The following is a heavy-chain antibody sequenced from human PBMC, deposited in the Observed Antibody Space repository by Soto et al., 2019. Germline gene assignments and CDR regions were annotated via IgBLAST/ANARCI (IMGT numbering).Heavy chain of an antibody. J-gene: IGHJ4*02. CDR1: GGTRVNSGCC. V-gene: IGHV4-39*01. Sequence: SETLRVRWSVAGGTRVNSGCCWGRISTPPGKGLEWIGTIYYSGGTYYNPSLKSRVTISVDTSKNQFSLKLTSVTAADTVFYFCAKSVYHWTDGFFADWVQGTLVPVS. CDR3: AKSVYHWTDGFFAD. D-gene: IGHD1-1*01. CDR2: IYYSGGT.